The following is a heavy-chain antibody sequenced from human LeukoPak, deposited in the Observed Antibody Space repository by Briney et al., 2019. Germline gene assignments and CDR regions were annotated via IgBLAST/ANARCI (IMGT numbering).Heavy chain of an antibody. J-gene: IGHJ6*02. V-gene: IGHV1-18*01. CDR2: ISAYNGNT. CDR1: GYTFTSYG. CDR3: ARDRVTVTDYPYYYGMDV. Sequence: ASVKVSCKASGYTFTSYGISWVRQAPGQGLEWMGWISAYNGNTNYAQKLQGRVTMTTDTSTSTAYMELRSLRSDDTAVYYCARDRVTVTDYPYYYGMDVWGQGTTVTVSS. D-gene: IGHD4-17*01.